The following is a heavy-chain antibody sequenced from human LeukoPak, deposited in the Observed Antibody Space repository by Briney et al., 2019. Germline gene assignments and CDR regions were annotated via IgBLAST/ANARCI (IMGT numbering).Heavy chain of an antibody. V-gene: IGHV3-21*01. J-gene: IGHJ1*01. CDR2: ISSSSSYI. D-gene: IGHD3-22*01. CDR1: GFTFSSYG. CDR3: ARATVNPIVVVIEEYFQH. Sequence: GGSLRLSCAASGFTFSSYGMHWVRQAPGKGLEWVSPISSSSSYIYYADSVKGRFTISRDNAKNSLYLQMNSLRAEDTAVYYCARATVNPIVVVIEEYFQHWGQGTLVTVSS.